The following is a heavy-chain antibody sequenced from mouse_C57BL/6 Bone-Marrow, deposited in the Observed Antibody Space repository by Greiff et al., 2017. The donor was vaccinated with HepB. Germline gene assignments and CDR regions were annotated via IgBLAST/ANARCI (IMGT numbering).Heavy chain of an antibody. CDR2: IYPRSGNT. V-gene: IGHV1-81*01. Sequence: VHLVESGAELARPGASVKLSCKASGYTFTSYGISWVKQRTGQGLEWIGEIYPRSGNTYYNEKFKGKATLTADKSSSTAYMELRSLTSEDSAVDFCARGSKGYFDYWGQGTTLTVSS. CDR3: ARGSKGYFDY. D-gene: IGHD1-1*01. CDR1: GYTFTSYG. J-gene: IGHJ2*01.